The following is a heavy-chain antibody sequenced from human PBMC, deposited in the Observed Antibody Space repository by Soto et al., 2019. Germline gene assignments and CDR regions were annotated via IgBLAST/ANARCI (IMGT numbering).Heavy chain of an antibody. J-gene: IGHJ6*02. CDR1: GGSISSGDYY. D-gene: IGHD2-15*01. CDR3: ATESRLLRHYGMDV. Sequence: SETLSLTCSVSGGSISSGDYYWSWIRQPPGKGLEWSGYIYYSGSTYYNPSLKSRVTIAVDTSKNQFSLKLSSVSAAATAVYCCATESRLLRHYGMDVWGRGTTVTVSS. V-gene: IGHV4-30-4*01. CDR2: IYYSGST.